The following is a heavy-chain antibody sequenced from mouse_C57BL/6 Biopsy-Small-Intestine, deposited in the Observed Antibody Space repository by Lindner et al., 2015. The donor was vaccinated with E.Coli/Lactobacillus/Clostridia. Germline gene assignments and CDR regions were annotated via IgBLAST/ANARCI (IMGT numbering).Heavy chain of an antibody. CDR3: ARSPPYDYQWYFDV. CDR2: IYPGDGDT. J-gene: IGHJ1*01. D-gene: IGHD2-4*01. Sequence: VQLQESGPELVKPGASVKISCKASGNAFSSSWMTWVKQRPEKGLEWIGWIYPGDGDTDYNGNFKGKATLTADKSSSTAYMQLSSLTSEDSAVYFCARSPPYDYQWYFDVWGAGTSVTVSS. V-gene: IGHV1-82*01. CDR1: GNAFSSSW.